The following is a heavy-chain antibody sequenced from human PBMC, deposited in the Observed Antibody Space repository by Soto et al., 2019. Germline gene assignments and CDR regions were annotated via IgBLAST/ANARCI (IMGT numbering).Heavy chain of an antibody. D-gene: IGHD6-19*01. CDR1: GYIFTDYG. V-gene: IGHV1-18*04. CDR3: AREEGISDWHAFDY. CDR2: ISTYNGNT. J-gene: IGHJ4*02. Sequence: QVPLVQSGAEVKKPGASVKVSCKASGYIFTDYGISWVRQAPGQGLEWMGWISTYNGNTIYAQKIQGRVTMTTDTSTSTAYVELRSLRSDDTAVYYCAREEGISDWHAFDYWGQGTLVTVSS.